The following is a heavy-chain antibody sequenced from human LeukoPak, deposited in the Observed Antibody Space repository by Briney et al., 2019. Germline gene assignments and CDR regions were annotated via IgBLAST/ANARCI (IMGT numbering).Heavy chain of an antibody. J-gene: IGHJ4*02. CDR3: ARRYCSSTSCYAFDY. Sequence: HGESLMLSCKGSGYSFTSYWIGWVRPMPGKGLEWMGIIYLVYSDTRYSPSFQGQVTISADKSISTAYLQWSSLKSSDTAMYYCARRYCSSTSCYAFDYWGQGTLVTVSS. D-gene: IGHD2-2*01. CDR1: GYSFTSYW. V-gene: IGHV5-51*01. CDR2: IYLVYSDT.